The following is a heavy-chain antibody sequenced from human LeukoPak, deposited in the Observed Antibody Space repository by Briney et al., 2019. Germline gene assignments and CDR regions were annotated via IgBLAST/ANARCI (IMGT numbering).Heavy chain of an antibody. D-gene: IGHD6-13*01. V-gene: IGHV4-39*07. Sequence: SETLSLTCTVSGGSISSSSYYWGWIRQPPGKGLEWIGSIYYSGSTYYNPSLKSRVTISVDTSKNQFSLKLSSVTAADTAVYYCATGGGYSKDYYYMDVWGKGTTVTVSS. J-gene: IGHJ6*03. CDR1: GGSISSSSYY. CDR3: ATGGGYSKDYYYMDV. CDR2: IYYSGST.